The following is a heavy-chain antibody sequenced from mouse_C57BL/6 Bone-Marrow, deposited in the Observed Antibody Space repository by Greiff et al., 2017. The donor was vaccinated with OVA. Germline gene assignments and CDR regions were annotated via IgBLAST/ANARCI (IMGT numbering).Heavy chain of an antibody. V-gene: IGHV5-9-1*02. CDR2: ISSGGDYI. D-gene: IGHD1-1*01. CDR1: GFTFSSYA. Sequence: EVQRVESGEGLVKPGGSLKLSCAASGFTFSSYAMSWVRQTPEKRLEWVAYISSGGDYIYYADTVKGRFTISRDNARNTLYLQMSSLKSEDTAMYYCTRTLRPYYCDDWGQGTTLTVSS. J-gene: IGHJ2*01. CDR3: TRTLRPYYCDD.